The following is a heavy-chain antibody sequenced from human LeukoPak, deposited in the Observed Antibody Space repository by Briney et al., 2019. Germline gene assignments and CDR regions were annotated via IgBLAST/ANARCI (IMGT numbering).Heavy chain of an antibody. J-gene: IGHJ6*02. Sequence: GGSLRLSCAASGFTFSSYWMSWVRQAPGKGLEWVANIKQDGSEKYYVDSVKGRFTISRDNAKNSLYLQMNSLRAEDTAVYYCARDLRTVTMIALGLDVWGQGTTVTVSS. CDR3: ARDLRTVTMIALGLDV. V-gene: IGHV3-7*05. CDR2: IKQDGSEK. D-gene: IGHD3-22*01. CDR1: GFTFSSYW.